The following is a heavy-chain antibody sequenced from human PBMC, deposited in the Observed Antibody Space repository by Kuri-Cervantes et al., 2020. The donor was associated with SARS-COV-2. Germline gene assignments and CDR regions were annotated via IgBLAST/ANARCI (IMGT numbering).Heavy chain of an antibody. CDR3: ARSQHSTSRFYYYGMDV. Sequence: ESLKISCTVSGGSISSSSYYWGWIRQPPGKGLEWIGSIYYSGSTYYNPSLKSRVTISVDTSKNQFSLKLSSVTAADTAVYYCARSQHSTSRFYYYGMDVWGQGTTVTVSS. CDR2: IYYSGST. D-gene: IGHD6-6*01. J-gene: IGHJ6*02. V-gene: IGHV4-39*01. CDR1: GGSISSSSYY.